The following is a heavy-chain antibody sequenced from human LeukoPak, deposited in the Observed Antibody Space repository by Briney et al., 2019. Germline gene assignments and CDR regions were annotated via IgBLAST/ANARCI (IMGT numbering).Heavy chain of an antibody. CDR3: ASQKVVVVPAAMKEFDP. J-gene: IGHJ5*02. CDR1: GFTFSSYA. V-gene: IGHV3-23*01. CDR2: ISGSGGST. D-gene: IGHD2-2*01. Sequence: GGSLRLSCAASGFTFSSYAMSWVRQAPGKGLEWVSAISGSGGSTYYADSVKGRFTISRENSKNTLYLLMNSLRAEDTAVYYCASQKVVVVPAAMKEFDPWGQGTLVTVSS.